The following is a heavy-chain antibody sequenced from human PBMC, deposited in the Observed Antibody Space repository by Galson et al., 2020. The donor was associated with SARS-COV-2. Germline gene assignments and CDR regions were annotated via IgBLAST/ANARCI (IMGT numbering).Heavy chain of an antibody. CDR2: FDPEDGET. Sequence: ASVKVSCKVSGYTLTELSMHWVRQAPGKGLEWMGGFDPEDGETIYAQKFQGRVTMTEDTSTDTAYMELSSLRSEDTAVYYCATLVPPMVTTNYYYYMDVWGKGTTVTVSS. J-gene: IGHJ6*03. CDR3: ATLVPPMVTTNYYYYMDV. V-gene: IGHV1-24*01. D-gene: IGHD4-17*01. CDR1: GYTLTELS.